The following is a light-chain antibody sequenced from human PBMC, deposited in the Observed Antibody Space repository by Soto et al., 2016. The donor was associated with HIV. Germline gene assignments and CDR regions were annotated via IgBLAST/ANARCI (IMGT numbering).Light chain of an antibody. CDR1: QDISNY. CDR2: TAS. J-gene: IGKJ2*01. CDR3: QQFHSLPYT. Sequence: DIQLTQSPSFLSASVGDGVTITCRASQDISNYLAWYQRKPGEAPRLLIYTASTLQSGVPSRFSGSGSGTEFTLTISSLQPEDFATYYCQQFHSLPYTFGQGTKAGHQT. V-gene: IGKV1-9*01.